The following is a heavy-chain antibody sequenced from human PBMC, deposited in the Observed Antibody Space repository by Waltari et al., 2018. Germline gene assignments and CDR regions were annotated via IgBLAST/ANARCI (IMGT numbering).Heavy chain of an antibody. D-gene: IGHD2-15*01. CDR1: GDSMNYW. CDR2: GLGSGRT. J-gene: IGHJ4*02. CDR3: ARDRGRGLYLDT. Sequence: QLQLQASGPGLVKPSGTLSLICAVSGDSMNYWWSWVRQPPGKGLEWIGQGLGSGRTNYNPSFASRDTISLDTSTHQFALKMTSATAADTALYYCARDRGRGLYLDTWGQGILVTVSP. V-gene: IGHV4-4*02.